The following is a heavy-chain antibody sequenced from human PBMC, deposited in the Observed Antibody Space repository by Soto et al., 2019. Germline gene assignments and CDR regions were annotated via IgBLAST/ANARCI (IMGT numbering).Heavy chain of an antibody. CDR2: IYYSGST. D-gene: IGHD3-22*01. CDR3: AGVRRFYYDSSGYLGDAFDI. V-gene: IGHV4-31*03. Sequence: QVQLQESGPGLVKPSQTLSLTCTVSGGSISSGGYYWSWIRQHPGKGLEWIGYIYYSGSTYYNPALKRRVTISVDTSKNQFSLKLSSVTAADTAVYYCAGVRRFYYDSSGYLGDAFDIWGQGTMVTVSS. J-gene: IGHJ3*02. CDR1: GGSISSGGYY.